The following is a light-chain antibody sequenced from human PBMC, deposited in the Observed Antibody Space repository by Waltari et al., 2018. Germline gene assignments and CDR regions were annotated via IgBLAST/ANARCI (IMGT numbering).Light chain of an antibody. V-gene: IGKV3-15*01. CDR2: DAS. J-gene: IGKJ4*01. CDR1: QGVNGD. CDR3: QQYNNWPPT. Sequence: EVVLTQSPATLSVSPGERATLPCRASQGVNGDLAWYQQRPGQAPRLLIHDASTRATGIPVRFSGSGSGTEFTLTISSLQSEDSAIYCCQQYNNWPPTFGGGTKVEIK.